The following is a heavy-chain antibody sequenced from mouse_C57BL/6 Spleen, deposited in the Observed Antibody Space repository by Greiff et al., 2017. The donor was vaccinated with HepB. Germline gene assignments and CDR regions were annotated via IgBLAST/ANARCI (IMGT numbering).Heavy chain of an antibody. Sequence: QVTLKVSGPGILQSSQTLSLTCSFSGFSLSTSGMGVSWIRQPSGKGLEWLAHIYWDDDKRYNPSLKSRLTISKDTSRNQVFLKITSVDTADTATYYCARLIYYGYDVSYAMDYWGQGTSVTVSS. CDR2: IYWDDDK. J-gene: IGHJ4*01. D-gene: IGHD2-2*01. CDR1: GFSLSTSGMG. V-gene: IGHV8-12*01. CDR3: ARLIYYGYDVSYAMDY.